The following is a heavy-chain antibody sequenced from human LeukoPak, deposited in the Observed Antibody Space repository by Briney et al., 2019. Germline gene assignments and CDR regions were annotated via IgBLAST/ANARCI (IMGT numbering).Heavy chain of an antibody. Sequence: GASVKVSCKASGYTFTGYYMHWVRQAPGQGLEWMGWINPNSGGTNYAQKFQGRVTMTRDTSISTAYMELSSLRSEDTAVYYCARDRLNPPHSSSSPVRFDPWGQGTLVTVSS. V-gene: IGHV1-2*02. CDR1: GYTFTGYY. CDR3: ARDRLNPPHSSSSPVRFDP. D-gene: IGHD6-6*01. CDR2: INPNSGGT. J-gene: IGHJ5*02.